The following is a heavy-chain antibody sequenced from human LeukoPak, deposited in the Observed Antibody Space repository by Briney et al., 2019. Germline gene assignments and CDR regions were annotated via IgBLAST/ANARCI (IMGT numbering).Heavy chain of an antibody. CDR2: IYYSGST. CDR3: ARLNYDYVWGSYRHIGHYYYGMDV. J-gene: IGHJ6*02. D-gene: IGHD3-16*02. V-gene: IGHV4-30-4*01. Sequence: SETLSLTCTVSGGSISSGDYYWSWIRQPPGKGLEWIGYIYYSGSTYYNPSLKSRVTISVDTSKNQFSLKLSSVTAADTAVYYCARLNYDYVWGSYRHIGHYYYGMDVWGQGTTVTVSS. CDR1: GGSISSGDYY.